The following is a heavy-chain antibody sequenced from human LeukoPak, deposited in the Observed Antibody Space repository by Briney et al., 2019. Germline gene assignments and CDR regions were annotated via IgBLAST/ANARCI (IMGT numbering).Heavy chain of an antibody. J-gene: IGHJ6*03. D-gene: IGHD6-13*01. CDR3: ARGRIAAAGTNYYYYMDV. Sequence: GASVKVSCKVSGYTLTALSMHWVRQAPGKGLEWMGGFDPEDGETIYAQKFQGRVTMTEDTSTDTAYMELSSLRSEDTAVYYCARGRIAAAGTNYYYYMDVWGKGTTVTVSS. CDR2: FDPEDGET. CDR1: GYTLTALS. V-gene: IGHV1-24*01.